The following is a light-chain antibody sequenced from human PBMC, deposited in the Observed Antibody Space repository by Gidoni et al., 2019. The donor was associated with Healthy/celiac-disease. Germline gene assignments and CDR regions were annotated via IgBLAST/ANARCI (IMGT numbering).Light chain of an antibody. CDR2: GAS. CDR3: QQYGSSPPTT. J-gene: IGKJ5*01. CDR1: QSVSSSY. Sequence: EIVLTQSPGTLSLSPGERATLSCRASQSVSSSYLAWYQQKPGQAPRLLIYGASSRATGIPDRFSGSVSGTDFTFTISRLEPEDFAVYYCQQYGSSPPTTFRHXTRLGI. V-gene: IGKV3-20*01.